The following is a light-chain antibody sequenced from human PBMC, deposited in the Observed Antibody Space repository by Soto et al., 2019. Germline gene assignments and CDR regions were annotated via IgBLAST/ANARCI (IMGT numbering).Light chain of an antibody. V-gene: IGLV1-44*01. J-gene: IGLJ1*01. CDR2: SDN. CDR3: AAWDDSLSTYV. Sequence: QSVLTKPPSASGTPGQRVTISCSGSSSDIGSSPVNWYQQLPGTAPKLFIYSDNQRPSGVPDRFSGSKSGTSASLAISGLQSDDEADYYCAAWDDSLSTYVFGTGTKLTVL. CDR1: SSDIGSSP.